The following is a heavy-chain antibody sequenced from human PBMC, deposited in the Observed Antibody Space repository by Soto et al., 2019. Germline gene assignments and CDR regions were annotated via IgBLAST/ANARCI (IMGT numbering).Heavy chain of an antibody. J-gene: IGHJ6*02. CDR2: IYYSGST. CDR1: GGSISSSSYY. Sequence: SETLSLTCTVSGGSISSSSYYWGWIRQPPGKGLEWIGSIYYSGSTYYNPSLKSRVTISVDTSKNQFSLKLSSVTAADTAVYYCARSSITMGYGYYYGMDVWGQGTTVTVSS. V-gene: IGHV4-39*01. CDR3: ARSSITMGYGYYYGMDV. D-gene: IGHD3-10*01.